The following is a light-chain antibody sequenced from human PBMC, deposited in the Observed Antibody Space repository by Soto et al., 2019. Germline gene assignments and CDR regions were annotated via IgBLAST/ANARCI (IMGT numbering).Light chain of an antibody. V-gene: IGKV3-15*01. J-gene: IGKJ4*01. CDR1: QSVNNN. CDR3: QQYNNWPLLT. Sequence: EIIVTQSPATLSVSPGERATLSCRATQSVNNNLAWYQQKPGQAPRLLIYGASTRATGIPARFGGSGYGTELTLTISSLQSEDFAIYYCQQYNNWPLLTFGGGTKVEIK. CDR2: GAS.